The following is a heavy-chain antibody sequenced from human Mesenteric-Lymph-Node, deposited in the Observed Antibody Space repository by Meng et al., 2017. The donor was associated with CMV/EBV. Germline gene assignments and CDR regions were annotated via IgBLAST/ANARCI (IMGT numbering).Heavy chain of an antibody. V-gene: IGHV4-59*01. CDR3: AREGKGGADYFDY. CDR2: IYYSGST. J-gene: IGHJ4*02. CDR1: GGSISGYY. Sequence: SETLSLTCTVSGGSISGYYWSWIRLPPGKGLEWIGFIYYSGSTNYNPSLKSRVTISVDTSKNQFSLKLSSVTAADTAVYYCAREGKGGADYFDYWGQGTLVTVSS.